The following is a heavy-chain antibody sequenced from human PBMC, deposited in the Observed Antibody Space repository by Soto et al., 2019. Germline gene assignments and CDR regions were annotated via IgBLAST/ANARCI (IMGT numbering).Heavy chain of an antibody. J-gene: IGHJ5*02. D-gene: IGHD6-19*01. V-gene: IGHV4-39*01. CDR1: GGSISSSSYY. CDR3: ARTRAVWFDP. Sequence: SETLSLTCTVSGGSISSSSYYWGWIRQPPGKGLEWIGSIYNRGSTNYNPSLKRQVTISVDTSKNQFSLKLSSVTAADTAVYYCARTRAVWFDPWGQGTLVTVS. CDR2: IYNRGST.